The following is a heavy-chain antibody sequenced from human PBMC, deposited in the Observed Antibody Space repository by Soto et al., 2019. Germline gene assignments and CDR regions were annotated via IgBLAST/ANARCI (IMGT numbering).Heavy chain of an antibody. D-gene: IGHD6-13*01. J-gene: IGHJ6*03. Sequence: EVRLVESGGGLVQPGGSLRLSCAASGFTFSSYWMHWVRQAPGKGLVWVSRINSDGSSTSYADSVKGRFTISRDNAKNTLYLQMNSLRAEDTAVYYCARVENSSTRGYYYYMDVWGKGTTVTVSS. CDR2: INSDGSST. V-gene: IGHV3-74*01. CDR3: ARVENSSTRGYYYYMDV. CDR1: GFTFSSYW.